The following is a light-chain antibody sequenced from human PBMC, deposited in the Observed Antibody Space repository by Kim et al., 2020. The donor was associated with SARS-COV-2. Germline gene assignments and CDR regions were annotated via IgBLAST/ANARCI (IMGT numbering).Light chain of an antibody. CDR1: NIGSKS. V-gene: IGLV3-21*04. Sequence: APGETARITFGGDNIGSKSVHWYQQKPGQAPVLVIYYNSVRPSGIPERFSGSNSGNTATLTISRVEAGDEADFYCQVWDNNSVHYVFGTGTKVTVL. J-gene: IGLJ1*01. CDR3: QVWDNNSVHYV. CDR2: YNS.